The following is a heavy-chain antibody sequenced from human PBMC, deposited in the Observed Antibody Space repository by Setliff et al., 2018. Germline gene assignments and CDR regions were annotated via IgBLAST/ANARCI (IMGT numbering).Heavy chain of an antibody. CDR3: ASCRYQVPYNY. V-gene: IGHV4-39*01. CDR2: IYDSGKT. J-gene: IGHJ4*02. D-gene: IGHD2-2*01. Sequence: NPSETLSLTCSVPGDSISTFSYYWGWIRQPPGKGLEWIGTIYDSGKTYYNPSLKSRVSISVDTSKNQFSLKLNSVTAADTGVYYCASCRYQVPYNYWGQGTLVTVS. CDR1: GDSISTFSYY.